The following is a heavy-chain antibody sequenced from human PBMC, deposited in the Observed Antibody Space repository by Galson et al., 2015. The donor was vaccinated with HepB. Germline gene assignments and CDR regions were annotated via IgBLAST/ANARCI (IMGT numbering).Heavy chain of an antibody. Sequence: SLRFSCAASGFTFHTFTMHWVRQAPGKGLEWVAVISYDGGNTYYRDSVKGRFTLSRDNSKNTLSLQMSSLRPEDTAVYDCVRDPRGELPDAGDYHYGLDVWGQGTTVTVSS. V-gene: IGHV3-30*04. J-gene: IGHJ6*02. CDR3: VRDPRGELPDAGDYHYGLDV. D-gene: IGHD1-26*01. CDR1: GFTFHTFT. CDR2: ISYDGGNT.